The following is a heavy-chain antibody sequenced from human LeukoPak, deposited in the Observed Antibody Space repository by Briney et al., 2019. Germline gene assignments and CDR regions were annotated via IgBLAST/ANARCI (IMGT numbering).Heavy chain of an antibody. V-gene: IGHV3-53*05. CDR2: IYSGGTT. CDR3: VKRAPG. Sequence: GGSLRLSCVASGFTVSSNYMSWVRQAPGKGLEWVSVIYSGGTTFYADSVKGRFTISRDNSKNTLYLQMSSLRAEDTAVYYCVKRAPGWGQGTLVTVSS. J-gene: IGHJ4*02. CDR1: GFTVSSNY.